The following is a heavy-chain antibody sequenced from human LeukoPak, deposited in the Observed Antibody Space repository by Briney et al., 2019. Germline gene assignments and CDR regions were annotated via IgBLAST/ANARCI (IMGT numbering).Heavy chain of an antibody. V-gene: IGHV4-59*08. CDR2: ISDSGST. Sequence: SETLSLTCTVSGDSISSYYWSWIRQPPGKGLEWIGYISDSGSTNYNPSLKSRVTISVDTSKNQFSLKLSSVTAADTAVYYCARVSAGTGYYYYGMDVWGQGTTVTVSS. D-gene: IGHD6-13*01. CDR1: GDSISSYY. CDR3: ARVSAGTGYYYYGMDV. J-gene: IGHJ6*02.